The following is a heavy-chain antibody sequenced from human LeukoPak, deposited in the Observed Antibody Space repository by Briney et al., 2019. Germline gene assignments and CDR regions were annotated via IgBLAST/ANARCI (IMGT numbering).Heavy chain of an antibody. CDR1: GGTFSSYA. CDR2: IIPIFGTA. J-gene: IGHJ4*02. Sequence: ASVKVSCKASGGTFSSYANSCVRQAPGQGLEWMGGIIPIFGTANYAQKFQGRVTITADESTSTAYMELSSLRSEDTAVYYCARGPPWAMVLVDWGQGTLVTVSS. D-gene: IGHD5-18*01. V-gene: IGHV1-69*13. CDR3: ARGPPWAMVLVD.